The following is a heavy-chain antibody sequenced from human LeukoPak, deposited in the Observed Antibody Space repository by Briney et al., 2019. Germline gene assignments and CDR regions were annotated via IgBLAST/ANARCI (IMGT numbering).Heavy chain of an antibody. CDR1: GFTISSNY. CDR3: ARDPAPATGAFDI. D-gene: IGHD1-1*01. J-gene: IGHJ3*02. Sequence: GGSLRLSCAASGFTISSNYMNWVRQAPGKGLEWVSVIFNSGDTYYADSENGRFTISRDTSKNTLYLQMNSLRVDDTGVYYCARDPAPATGAFDIWGQGTMVIIS. V-gene: IGHV3-53*01. CDR2: IFNSGDT.